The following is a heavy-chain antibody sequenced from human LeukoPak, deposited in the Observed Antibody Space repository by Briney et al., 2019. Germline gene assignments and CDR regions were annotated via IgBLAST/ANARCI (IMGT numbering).Heavy chain of an antibody. J-gene: IGHJ4*02. CDR2: ISGSGGST. Sequence: GGSLRLSCAASGFTFIEYAMSWARQAPGKGLEWVSGISGSGGSTHYADSVRGRFTISRDTSKKTLYLQMNSLRVEDTAIYYCAKERFSSSFGGLSSGFWGQGSLVTVAS. V-gene: IGHV3-23*01. CDR3: AKERFSSSFGGLSSGF. CDR1: GFTFIEYA. D-gene: IGHD3-16*01.